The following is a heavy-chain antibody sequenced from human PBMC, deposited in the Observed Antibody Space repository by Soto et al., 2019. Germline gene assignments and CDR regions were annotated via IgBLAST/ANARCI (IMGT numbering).Heavy chain of an antibody. CDR3: ARAGPTMIVS. D-gene: IGHD3-22*01. Sequence: SETLSLTCAVYGGSFSGYYWSWIRQPPGKGLEWIGEINHSGSTNYNPSLKSRVTISVDTSKNQFSLKLSSVTAADTAVYYCARAGPTMIVSWGQGTLVTVSS. V-gene: IGHV4-34*01. J-gene: IGHJ4*02. CDR2: INHSGST. CDR1: GGSFSGYY.